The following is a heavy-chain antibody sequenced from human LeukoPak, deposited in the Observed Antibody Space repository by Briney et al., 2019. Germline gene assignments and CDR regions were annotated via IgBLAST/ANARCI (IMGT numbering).Heavy chain of an antibody. CDR3: AKRGGSSHSYSNWFAP. J-gene: IGHJ5*02. D-gene: IGHD2-15*01. CDR1: GYNFADYW. CDR2: IYPADSDT. V-gene: IGHV5-51*01. Sequence: GESLKISCQASGYNFADYWIGWVRQTPDKGLEWMGIIYPADSDTKYNPSFQGRVTFSADKSNNTAYLQWSSLEASNTAIYFCAKRGGSSHSYSNWFAPWGQGTLVTVTS.